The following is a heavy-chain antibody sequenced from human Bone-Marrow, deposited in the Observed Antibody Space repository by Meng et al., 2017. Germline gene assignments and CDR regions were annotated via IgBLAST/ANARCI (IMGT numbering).Heavy chain of an antibody. D-gene: IGHD5-24*01. V-gene: IGHV1-18*01. CDR2: ISGYNGNT. J-gene: IGHJ4*02. CDR3: ARDYRDGYNYRDY. CDR1: GYTFTSYG. Sequence: ASVKVSCKASGYTFTSYGISWVRQAPGHGLEWMGWISGYNGNTNYPQNLQGRVTMTTDTSTSTAYMELRSLRSDDTAVYYCARDYRDGYNYRDYWGQGTLVTVSS.